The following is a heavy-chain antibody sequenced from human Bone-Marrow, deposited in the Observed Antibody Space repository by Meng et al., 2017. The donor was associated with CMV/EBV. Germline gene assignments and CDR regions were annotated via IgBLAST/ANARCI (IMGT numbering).Heavy chain of an antibody. J-gene: IGHJ5*02. CDR3: ARDRRSSSWYPDWYDP. D-gene: IGHD6-13*01. CDR2: ISAWDGNT. V-gene: IGHV1-18*01. CDR1: GYTFSIYG. Sequence: ASVKVSCKTFGYTFSIYGISWVRQAPGQGLEWMGWISAWDGNTKYAQNFQGRVTVTTDKSTSTVYMELRRLRSDDTAIYYCARDRRSSSWYPDWYDPCGQRTLVVASS.